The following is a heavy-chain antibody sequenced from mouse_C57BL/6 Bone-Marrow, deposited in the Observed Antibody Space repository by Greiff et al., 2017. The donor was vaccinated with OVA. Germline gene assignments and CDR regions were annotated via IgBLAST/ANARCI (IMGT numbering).Heavy chain of an antibody. CDR3: ARHYEGDYYYAMDY. Sequence: EVQLKESGGDLVKPGGSLKLSCAASGFTFSSYGMSWVRQTPDKRLEWVATISSGGSSTYYPDSVKGRFTISRDNAKNTLYLQMSSLKSEDTAMYYCARHYEGDYYYAMDYWGQGTSVTVSS. CDR2: ISSGGSST. CDR1: GFTFSSYG. V-gene: IGHV5-6*01. J-gene: IGHJ4*01. D-gene: IGHD2-3*01.